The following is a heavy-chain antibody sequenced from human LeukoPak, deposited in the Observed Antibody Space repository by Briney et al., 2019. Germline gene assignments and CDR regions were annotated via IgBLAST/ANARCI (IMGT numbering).Heavy chain of an antibody. CDR2: INPNSGGT. V-gene: IGHV1-2*02. Sequence: ASVKVSCKASGYTFTGYYMHWVRQAPGQGLEWVGWINPNSGGTNYAQKFQGRVTMTRDTSISTAYMELSRLRSDDTAVYYCAGFPRYYDSSGYYDYWGQGTLVTVSS. D-gene: IGHD3-22*01. J-gene: IGHJ4*02. CDR1: GYTFTGYY. CDR3: AGFPRYYDSSGYYDY.